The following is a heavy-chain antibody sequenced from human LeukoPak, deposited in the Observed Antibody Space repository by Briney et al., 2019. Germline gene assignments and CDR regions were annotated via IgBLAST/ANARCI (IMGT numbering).Heavy chain of an antibody. V-gene: IGHV4-59*11. J-gene: IGHJ3*02. D-gene: IGHD3-22*01. CDR1: GCSISSHY. CDR2: IYYSGST. CDR3: AGYRRGYYDSSGYSRMMAFDI. Sequence: PSETLSLTCTVTGCSISSHYWNWIRQPPGKGLEGIGNIYYSGSTNYNPSLRSRVTISVDTSKNQFCLKLSSVTAADTAVYYCAGYRRGYYDSSGYSRMMAFDIWGQGTMVTVCS.